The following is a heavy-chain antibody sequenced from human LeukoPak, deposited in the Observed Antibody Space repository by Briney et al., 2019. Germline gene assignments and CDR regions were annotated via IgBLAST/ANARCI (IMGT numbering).Heavy chain of an antibody. CDR2: INPNSCGT. CDR1: GYTFTGYY. V-gene: IGHV1-2*06. Sequence: GASVKVSCKSSGYTFTGYYMHWVRQAPGQGLEWMGRINPNSCGTNYAQKFQGRVTMTRDTSISTAYMELSRLRSDDTAVYYCARDWADSGSYYHNWFDPWGQGTLVTVSS. D-gene: IGHD1-26*01. J-gene: IGHJ5*02. CDR3: ARDWADSGSYYHNWFDP.